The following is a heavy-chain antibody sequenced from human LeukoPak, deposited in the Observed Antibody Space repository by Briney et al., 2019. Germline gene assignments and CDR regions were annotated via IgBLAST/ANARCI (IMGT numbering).Heavy chain of an antibody. V-gene: IGHV1-2*02. CDR3: ARGYDFWSGYYPDYGMDV. CDR2: INPNSGGT. CDR1: GYTFTGYY. Sequence: ASVKVSCKASGYTFTGYYMHWVRQAPGQGLEWMGWINPNSGGTNYAQKFQGRVTTTRDTSISTAYMELSRLRSDDTAVYYCARGYDFWSGYYPDYGMDVWGQGTTVTVSS. D-gene: IGHD3-3*01. J-gene: IGHJ6*02.